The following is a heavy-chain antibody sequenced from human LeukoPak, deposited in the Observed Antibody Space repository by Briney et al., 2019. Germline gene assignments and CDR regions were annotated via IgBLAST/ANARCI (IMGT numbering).Heavy chain of an antibody. D-gene: IGHD6-6*01. V-gene: IGHV3-48*01. CDR1: GFTFSSYS. J-gene: IGHJ4*02. Sequence: PGGSLRLSCAASGFTFSSYSMNWVRQAPGKGLEWVSYISSSSSTIYYADSVKGQFTISRDNAKNSLYLQMNSLRAEDTAVYYCARDSIAAPHRPTDYWGQGTLVTVSS. CDR2: ISSSSSTI. CDR3: ARDSIAAPHRPTDY.